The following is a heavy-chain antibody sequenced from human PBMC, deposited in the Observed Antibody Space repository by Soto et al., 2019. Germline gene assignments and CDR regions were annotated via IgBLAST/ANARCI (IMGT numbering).Heavy chain of an antibody. CDR1: GFTFSSYG. CDR2: ISYDGSNK. D-gene: IGHD3-10*01. Sequence: GGSLRLSCAASGFTFSSYGMHWVRQAPGKGLEWVAVISYDGSNKYYADSVKGRFTISRDNSKNTLYLQMNSLRAEDTAVYYCAKSPIMTMVRGELDYWGQGTLVTVSS. V-gene: IGHV3-30*18. CDR3: AKSPIMTMVRGELDY. J-gene: IGHJ4*02.